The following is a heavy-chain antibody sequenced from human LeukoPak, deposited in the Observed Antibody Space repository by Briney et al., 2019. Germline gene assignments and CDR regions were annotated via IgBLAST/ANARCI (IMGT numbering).Heavy chain of an antibody. CDR1: GFTVSSNY. CDR2: IYGGGST. J-gene: IGHJ6*02. V-gene: IGHV3-53*01. Sequence: GGSLRLSCAASGFTVSSNYMSWVRQAPGKGLEWVSVIYGGGSTYYADSVKGRFTISRDNSKNTLYLQMNSLRAEDTAVYYCASARPYLRWELHNGGLYYGMDVWGQGTTVTVSS. D-gene: IGHD1-26*01. CDR3: ASARPYLRWELHNGGLYYGMDV.